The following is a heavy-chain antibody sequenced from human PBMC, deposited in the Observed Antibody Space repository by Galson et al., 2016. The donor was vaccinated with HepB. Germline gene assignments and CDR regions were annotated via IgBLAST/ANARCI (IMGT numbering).Heavy chain of an antibody. V-gene: IGHV3-74*01. CDR3: ARDLFGFYYDSDERLDY. CDR2: IKIDGSIT. D-gene: IGHD3-22*01. CDR1: GFSFSAYW. Sequence: SLRLSCAASGFSFSAYWMHWVRQAPGKGLVWVSRIKIDGSITNYADSVKGRFTISRDNAKNTLYLQMNSLRVEDTAVYYCARDLFGFYYDSDERLDYWGQGTLVTVSS. J-gene: IGHJ4*02.